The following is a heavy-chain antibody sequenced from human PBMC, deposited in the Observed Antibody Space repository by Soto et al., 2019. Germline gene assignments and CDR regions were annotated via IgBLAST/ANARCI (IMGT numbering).Heavy chain of an antibody. V-gene: IGHV4-59*02. CDR2: IHHTGSN. CDR1: GASVRDYN. J-gene: IGHJ3*01. D-gene: IGHD3-16*02. CDR3: AKWGYPAMQAFDF. Sequence: SETLSLTCTVSGASVRDYNWNWIRQPPGRGLEWIGFIHHTGSNTYSPSLRSRVTMSVDTSRNQFSLMMTSVTAADTAVYYCAKWGYPAMQAFDFWGQGTMVTVSS.